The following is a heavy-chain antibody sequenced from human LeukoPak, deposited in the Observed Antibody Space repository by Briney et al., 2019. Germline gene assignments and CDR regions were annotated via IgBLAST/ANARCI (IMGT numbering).Heavy chain of an antibody. Sequence: GGSLRLSCAASGFTFSSYSMNWVRQAPGKGLEWVSSISSSSSYIYYADSVKGRFTISRDNAKNSLYLQMNSLRAEDTAVYYCARDYCSGGSCHRYFDYWGQGTLVTVSS. J-gene: IGHJ4*02. CDR3: ARDYCSGGSCHRYFDY. V-gene: IGHV3-21*01. CDR2: ISSSSSYI. CDR1: GFTFSSYS. D-gene: IGHD2-15*01.